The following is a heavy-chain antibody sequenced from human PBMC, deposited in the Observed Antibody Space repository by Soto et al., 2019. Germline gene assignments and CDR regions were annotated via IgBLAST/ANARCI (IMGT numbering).Heavy chain of an antibody. CDR3: ARGPLVVLNYFKS. V-gene: IGHV1-69*02. J-gene: IGHJ4*02. CDR1: GGTFRKYP. CDR2: IFPLTDIP. Sequence: QVQLVQSGTEVKKPGSSVKVSCKASGGTFRKYPINWVRQAPGQGLEWMGSIFPLTDIPDYAQNFQARLTISADKSTSTAYMELSSLTSDDTAMYFCARGPLVVLNYFKSWGQGTLVTVSS.